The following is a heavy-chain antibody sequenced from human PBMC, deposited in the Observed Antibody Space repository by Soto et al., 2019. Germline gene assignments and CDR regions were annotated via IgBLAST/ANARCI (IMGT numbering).Heavy chain of an antibody. J-gene: IGHJ5*02. CDR3: ARVRRRYYDILTGYEVPAEHEMYNWFDP. CDR2: IWYDGSNK. CDR1: GFTFSSYG. Sequence: QVQLVESGGGVVQPGRSLRLSCAASGFTFSSYGMHWVRQAPGKGLEWVAVIWYDGSNKYYADSVKGRFTISRDNSKNTLYLQMNSLRAEDTAVYYCARVRRRYYDILTGYEVPAEHEMYNWFDPWGQGTLVTVSS. D-gene: IGHD3-9*01. V-gene: IGHV3-33*01.